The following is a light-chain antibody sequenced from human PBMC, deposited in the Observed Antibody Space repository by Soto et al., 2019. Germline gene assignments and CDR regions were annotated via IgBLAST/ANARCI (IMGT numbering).Light chain of an antibody. V-gene: IGLV2-14*01. CDR3: NSYTSSSTVV. CDR1: SSDVGGYNY. Sequence: QSALTQPASVSGSPGQSITISCTGTSSDVGGYNYVSWYQQHPGKAPKLMIYDVVNRPSGVSNRFSGSKSGNTASLTISGLQPEDEADYYCNSYTSSSTVVFAGGTKLTVL. J-gene: IGLJ3*02. CDR2: DVV.